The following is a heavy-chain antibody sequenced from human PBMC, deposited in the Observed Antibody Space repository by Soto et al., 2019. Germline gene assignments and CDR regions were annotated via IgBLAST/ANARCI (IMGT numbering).Heavy chain of an antibody. CDR2: INAGNGNT. J-gene: IGHJ6*02. V-gene: IGHV1-3*01. Sequence: ASVKVSCKASGYTFTSYAMHWVRQAPGQRLEWMGWINAGNGNTKYSQKFQGRVTITRDTSASTAYMELSSLRSEDTAVYYCARESEILTGYYIPAYYYYYYGMDVWGQGTTVTVSS. CDR3: ARESEILTGYYIPAYYYYYYGMDV. D-gene: IGHD3-9*01. CDR1: GYTFTSYA.